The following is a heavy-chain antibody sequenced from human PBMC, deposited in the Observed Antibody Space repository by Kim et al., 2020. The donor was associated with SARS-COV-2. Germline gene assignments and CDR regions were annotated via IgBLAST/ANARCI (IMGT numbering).Heavy chain of an antibody. CDR3: AGGPYSSSWYWFDP. D-gene: IGHD6-13*01. CDR2: IYYSGST. Sequence: SETLSLTCTVSGGSVSSGSYYWSWIRQPPGKGLEWIGYIYYSGSTNYNPSLKSRVTISVDTSKNQFSLKLSSVTAADTAVYYCAGGPYSSSWYWFDPWGQGTLVTVSS. J-gene: IGHJ5*02. V-gene: IGHV4-61*01. CDR1: GGSVSSGSYY.